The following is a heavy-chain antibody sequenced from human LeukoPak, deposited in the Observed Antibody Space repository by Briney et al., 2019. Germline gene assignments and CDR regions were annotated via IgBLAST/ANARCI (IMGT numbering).Heavy chain of an antibody. CDR3: ALKIGDTAIFDF. CDR1: GYSISSGYY. V-gene: IGHV4-38-2*02. CDR2: IYHNGNT. Sequence: SETLSLTCTVSGYSISSGYYCGWIRQPPGKGLEWIGSIYHNGNTYYNPSLKTRVTISVDTSKNQFSLKLSSVTAADTAVYYCALKIGDTAIFDFWGQGTLVTVSS. D-gene: IGHD5-18*01. J-gene: IGHJ4*02.